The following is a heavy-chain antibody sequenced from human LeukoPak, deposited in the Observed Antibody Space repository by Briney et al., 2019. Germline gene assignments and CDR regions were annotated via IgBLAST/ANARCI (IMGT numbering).Heavy chain of an antibody. D-gene: IGHD3-22*01. CDR1: GGTFSNYA. V-gene: IGHV1-69*01. CDR3: ARDVVYYDSSGYFHYYYYMDV. Sequence: SVKVSCKASGGTFSNYAISWVRQAPGRGLEWMGGIIPIFDTPNYAQKFQGRVTITADESTSTAYMELSSLRSEDTAVYYCARDVVYYDSSGYFHYYYYMDVWGKGTTVTISS. J-gene: IGHJ6*03. CDR2: IIPIFDTP.